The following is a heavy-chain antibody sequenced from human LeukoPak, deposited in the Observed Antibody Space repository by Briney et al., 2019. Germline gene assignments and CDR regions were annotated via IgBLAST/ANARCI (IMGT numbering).Heavy chain of an antibody. J-gene: IGHJ4*02. V-gene: IGHV3-23*01. Sequence: GGSLRLSCAASGFTFSSYAMSWVRQAPGKGLEWVSAISGSGGSTYYADSVKGRFTISRDNSKNTLYLQMNSLRAEDTAVYYCANYYVWGSYRSYYFDYWGQGTPVTVSS. CDR3: ANYYVWGSYRSYYFDY. D-gene: IGHD3-16*02. CDR2: ISGSGGST. CDR1: GFTFSSYA.